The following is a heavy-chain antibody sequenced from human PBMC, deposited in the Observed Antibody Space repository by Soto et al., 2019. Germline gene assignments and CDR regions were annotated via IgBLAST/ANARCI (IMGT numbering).Heavy chain of an antibody. D-gene: IGHD3-9*01. J-gene: IGHJ4*02. V-gene: IGHV3-23*01. CDR1: GFTFSSYA. CDR2: ISGSGVST. Sequence: GGSLRLSCAASGFTFSSYAMSWVRQAPGKGLEWVSAISGSGVSTYYADSVKGRFTSSRDNSKKTLYLQMNSLRAEDTAVYYCAIVPPDPYYDILTGYYGADYWGQGTLVTVSS. CDR3: AIVPPDPYYDILTGYYGADY.